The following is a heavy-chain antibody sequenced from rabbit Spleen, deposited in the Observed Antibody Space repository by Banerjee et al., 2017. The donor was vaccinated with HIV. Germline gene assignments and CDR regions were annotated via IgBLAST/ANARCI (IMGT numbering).Heavy chain of an antibody. D-gene: IGHD2-1*01. CDR2: IVTGDAST. CDR3: ARGSATMTMVIIGFYLSL. CDR1: GFSFSSSYW. J-gene: IGHJ4*01. V-gene: IGHV1S45*01. Sequence: QEQLVESGGGLVQPEGSLTLTCTASGFSFSSSYWICWVRQAPGKGLEWIGCIVTGDASTYYASWVNGRFTSSKTSSTTVTLQMTSLTAADTAIYFCARGSATMTMVIIGFYLSLWGQGTLVTVS.